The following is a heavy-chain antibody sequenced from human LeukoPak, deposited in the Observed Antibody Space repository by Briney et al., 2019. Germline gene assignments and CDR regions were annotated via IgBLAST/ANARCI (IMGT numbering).Heavy chain of an antibody. Sequence: PSETLSLTCTVSGGSISSSSYYWGWIRQPPGKGLEWIGSIYYSGSTYYNPSLKSRVTISVDTSKNQFSPKLSSVTAADTAVYYCARREAQDPDDDYYDSSGYPSQYFQHWGQGTLVTVSS. J-gene: IGHJ1*01. CDR2: IYYSGST. V-gene: IGHV4-39*01. CDR3: ARREAQDPDDDYYDSSGYPSQYFQH. D-gene: IGHD3-22*01. CDR1: GGSISSSSYY.